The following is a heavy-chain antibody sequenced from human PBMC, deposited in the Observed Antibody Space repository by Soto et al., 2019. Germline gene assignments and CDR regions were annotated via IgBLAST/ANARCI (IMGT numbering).Heavy chain of an antibody. CDR1: GRPVSSGGYY. J-gene: IGHJ5*01. V-gene: IGHV4-30-4*01. Sequence: QVQLQESGPGLVKPSQTLSLTCTVSGRPVSSGGYYWTWIRQFPGKGLEWIGYIYHIGCPSYNPSLKSRLSMSLDASKNQFSLTLTSVTAADKAIYYCVRDRALDSSGHWFDSWGQGTLVTVSS. CDR2: IYHIGCP. CDR3: VRDRALDSSGHWFDS. D-gene: IGHD6-19*01.